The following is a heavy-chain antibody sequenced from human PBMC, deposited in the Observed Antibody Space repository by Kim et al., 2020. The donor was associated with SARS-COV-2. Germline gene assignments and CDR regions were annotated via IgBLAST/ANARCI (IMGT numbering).Heavy chain of an antibody. CDR3: ARPTGVWFGNWFDP. V-gene: IGHV4-39*01. CDR2: IYYSGST. D-gene: IGHD3-10*01. J-gene: IGHJ5*02. Sequence: SETLSLTCTVSGGSISSSSYYWGWIRQPPGKGLEWIGSIYYSGSTYYNPSLKSRVTISVDTSKNQFSLKLSSVTAADTAVYYCARPTGVWFGNWFDPWGQGTLVTVSS. CDR1: GGSISSSSYY.